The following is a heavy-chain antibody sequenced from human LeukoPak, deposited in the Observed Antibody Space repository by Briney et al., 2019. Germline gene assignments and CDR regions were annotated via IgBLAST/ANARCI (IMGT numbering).Heavy chain of an antibody. Sequence: SETLSLTCAVSGYSISSGYYWGWIRQPPGKGLEWIGSIYHSGSTYYNPSLKSRVTISVDTSKNQFSLKLSSVTAGDTAVYYCARRLYDFWSGYPDDAFDIWGQGTMVTVSS. J-gene: IGHJ3*02. CDR3: ARRLYDFWSGYPDDAFDI. CDR2: IYHSGST. CDR1: GYSISSGYY. D-gene: IGHD3-3*01. V-gene: IGHV4-38-2*01.